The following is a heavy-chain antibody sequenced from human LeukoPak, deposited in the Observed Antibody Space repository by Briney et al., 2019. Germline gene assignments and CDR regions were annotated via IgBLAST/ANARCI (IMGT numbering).Heavy chain of an antibody. CDR3: SRQKTAYDILTGYSFNWFDP. CDR1: GYTFTSYG. Sequence: ASVKVSCKASGYTFTSYGISWVRQAPGQGLESMGWISAYNGNTNYAQKLQGRVTMTTDTSTSTAYMELRSLRSDDTAVYFCSRQKTAYDILTGYSFNWFDPWGQGTLVTVSS. D-gene: IGHD3-9*01. V-gene: IGHV1-18*01. CDR2: ISAYNGNT. J-gene: IGHJ5*02.